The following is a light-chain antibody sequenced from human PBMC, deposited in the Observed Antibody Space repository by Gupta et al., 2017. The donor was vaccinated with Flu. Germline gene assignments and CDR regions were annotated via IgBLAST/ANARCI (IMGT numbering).Light chain of an antibody. CDR2: EVS. V-gene: IGLV2-14*01. CDR1: IRDVGGYNF. Sequence: QSALTQPASVSGSPGQSITISCTGTIRDVGGYNFVSWYQQHPGKAPKLMIYEVSNRPSGVSNRFSGSKSGNTASLTISGLQAEDEANYYCSSYTTRGTVVFGGGTKVTVL. CDR3: SSYTTRGTVV. J-gene: IGLJ2*01.